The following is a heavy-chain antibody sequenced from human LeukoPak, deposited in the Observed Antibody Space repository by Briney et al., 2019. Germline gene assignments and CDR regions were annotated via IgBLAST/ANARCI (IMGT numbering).Heavy chain of an antibody. Sequence: GGSLRLSCAASGFTFSSYSMNWVRQAPGKGLEWVSSINTRSYIYSADSVKGRFTISRDNDKNSVYLQMNSLRAEDTAVYYCAREGGYCYGASCRFFDSWGQGVLVTVSS. D-gene: IGHD2-15*01. CDR3: AREGGYCYGASCRFFDS. J-gene: IGHJ4*02. CDR2: INTRSYI. CDR1: GFTFSSYS. V-gene: IGHV3-21*01.